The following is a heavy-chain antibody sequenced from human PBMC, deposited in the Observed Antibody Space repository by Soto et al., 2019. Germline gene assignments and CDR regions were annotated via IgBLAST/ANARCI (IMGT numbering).Heavy chain of an antibody. V-gene: IGHV3-23*01. CDR2: ISSSGGAP. D-gene: IGHD1-26*01. CDR3: AKAYSGSYSAFDY. J-gene: IGHJ4*02. Sequence: GGSLRLSCAASGFTFSNYAMSWVRQAPGKGLEWVSGISSSGGAPYYADSVKGRLTISRDNSKNTLYLQMNSLRAEDTALYYCAKAYSGSYSAFDYWGQGTLVTVSS. CDR1: GFTFSNYA.